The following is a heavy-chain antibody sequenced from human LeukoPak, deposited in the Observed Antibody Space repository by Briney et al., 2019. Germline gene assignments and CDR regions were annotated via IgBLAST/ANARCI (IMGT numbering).Heavy chain of an antibody. D-gene: IGHD3-22*01. J-gene: IGHJ6*02. V-gene: IGHV4-34*01. CDR2: INHSGST. CDR3: ARGGADYYDSSGYKVSNYYYGMDA. CDR1: GGSFSGYY. Sequence: SETLSLTCAVYGGSFSGYYWSWIRQPPGKGLEWIGEINHSGSTNYNPSLKSRVTISVDTSKNQFSLKLSSVTAADTAVYYCARGGADYYDSSGYKVSNYYYGMDAWGQGTTVTVSS.